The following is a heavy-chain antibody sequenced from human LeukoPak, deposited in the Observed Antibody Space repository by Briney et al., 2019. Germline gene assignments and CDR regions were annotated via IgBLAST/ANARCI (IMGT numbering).Heavy chain of an antibody. CDR3: ATSSAQTFDI. CDR2: IKPDGSDK. J-gene: IGHJ3*02. Sequence: GGSLSLSCVDSGFSLRSHWVNWVRQSPGKGLEWVANIKPDGSDKYYVDSARGRFTVSRDNAKNSAFLQMNSLRAEDTAIYYCATSSAQTFDIWGQGALVSVSS. CDR1: GFSLRSHW. D-gene: IGHD3-22*01. V-gene: IGHV3-7*01.